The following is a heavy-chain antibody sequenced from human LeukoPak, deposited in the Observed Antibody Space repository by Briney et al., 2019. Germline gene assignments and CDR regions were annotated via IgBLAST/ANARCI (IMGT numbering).Heavy chain of an antibody. CDR1: GFTFSSYA. V-gene: IGHV3-23*01. Sequence: QAGGSLRLSCAASGFTFSSYAMSWVRQAPGKGLEWVSAISGSGGSTYYADSVKGRFTISRDNSKNTLYLQMNSLRAEDTAVYYCALHPLRPSGNSGWYSYWGQGTLVTVSS. CDR2: ISGSGGST. CDR3: ALHPLRPSGNSGWYSY. J-gene: IGHJ4*02. D-gene: IGHD6-19*01.